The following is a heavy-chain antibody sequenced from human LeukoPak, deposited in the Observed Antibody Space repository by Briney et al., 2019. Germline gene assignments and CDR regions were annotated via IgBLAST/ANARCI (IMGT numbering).Heavy chain of an antibody. V-gene: IGHV1-18*01. CDR1: GYTFTSYG. CDR2: ISAYNGNT. Sequence: ASVKVSCKASGYTFTSYGISWVRQAPGQGLEWMGWISAYNGNTNYAQKLQGRVTMTRDTSTSTVYMELSSLRSEDTAVYYCARDLGSSGWFHGMDVWGQGTTVTVSS. CDR3: ARDLGSSGWFHGMDV. J-gene: IGHJ6*02. D-gene: IGHD6-19*01.